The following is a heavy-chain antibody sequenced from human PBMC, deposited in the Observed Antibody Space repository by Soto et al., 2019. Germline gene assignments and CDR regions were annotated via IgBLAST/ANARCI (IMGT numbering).Heavy chain of an antibody. D-gene: IGHD6-19*01. CDR3: ARVPLAGTFYYYGMDV. J-gene: IGHJ6*02. CDR1: GFTFSSYS. CDR2: ISSSISYI. Sequence: XESLSLNCAASGFTFSSYSMNWVRQAPGKGLEWVSSISSSISYIYYADSVKGRFTISRDNAKNSLYLQMNSLRAEDTAVYYCARVPLAGTFYYYGMDVWAQGTTVTVSS. V-gene: IGHV3-21*01.